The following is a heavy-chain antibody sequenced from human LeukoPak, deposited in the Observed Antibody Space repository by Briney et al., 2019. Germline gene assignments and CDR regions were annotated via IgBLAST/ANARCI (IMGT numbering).Heavy chain of an antibody. CDR3: ARDNSHYYGSGSSNWFDP. J-gene: IGHJ5*02. D-gene: IGHD3-10*01. Sequence: PSETLSLTCAVYGGSFSGYYWSWIRQPPGKGLEWIGEINHSGSTNYNPSLKSRVTISVDTSKNQFSLKLSSVTAADTAVYYCARDNSHYYGSGSSNWFDPWGQGTLVTVSS. V-gene: IGHV4-34*01. CDR1: GGSFSGYY. CDR2: INHSGST.